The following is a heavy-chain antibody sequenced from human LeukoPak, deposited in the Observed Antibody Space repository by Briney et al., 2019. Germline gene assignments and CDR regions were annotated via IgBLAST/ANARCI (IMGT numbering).Heavy chain of an antibody. Sequence: GGSLRLSCAASGFTFDDYAMHWVRQAPGKGLEWVSGISWNSGSIGYADSVKGRFTISRDNAKNSLYLQMNSLRAEDTALYYCAKAVPKIDAFDIWGQGTMVTVSS. CDR3: AKAVPKIDAFDI. V-gene: IGHV3-9*01. J-gene: IGHJ3*02. CDR2: ISWNSGSI. CDR1: GFTFDDYA.